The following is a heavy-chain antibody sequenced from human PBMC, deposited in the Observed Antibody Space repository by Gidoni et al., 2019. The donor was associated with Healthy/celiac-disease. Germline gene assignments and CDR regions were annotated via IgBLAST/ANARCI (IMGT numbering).Heavy chain of an antibody. Sequence: QVQLVQSGAEVKKPGSSVKVSRKASGGTFSSYAISWVRQAPGQGLEWMGGIIPIFGTANYAQKFQGRVTITADESTSTAYMELSSLRSEDTAVYYCARGRVPTYYYDSSGYPYWGQGTLVTVSS. V-gene: IGHV1-69*01. CDR1: GGTFSSYA. D-gene: IGHD3-22*01. CDR3: ARGRVPTYYYDSSGYPY. J-gene: IGHJ4*02. CDR2: IIPIFGTA.